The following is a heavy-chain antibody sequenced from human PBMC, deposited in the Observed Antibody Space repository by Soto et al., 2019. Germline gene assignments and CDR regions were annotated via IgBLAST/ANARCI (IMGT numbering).Heavy chain of an antibody. CDR1: GGSISSSSYY. J-gene: IGHJ6*02. V-gene: IGHV4-39*01. CDR3: ARSFTHSSSSFLDGGGMAV. Sequence: PSETLALTCTVSGGSISSSSYYWGWIRQPPGKGLEWIGSIYYSGSTYYNPSPTSRVTISVDTSQNQLPLTLSSVTAADTAVYYCARSFTHSSSSFLDGGGMAVWGQGTTVTVSS. CDR2: IYYSGST. D-gene: IGHD6-6*01.